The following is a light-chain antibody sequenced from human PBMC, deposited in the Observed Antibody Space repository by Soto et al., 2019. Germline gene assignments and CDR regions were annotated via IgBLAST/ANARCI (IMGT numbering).Light chain of an antibody. CDR3: QQYHNSPVT. J-gene: IGKJ4*01. CDR1: QEISTH. CDR2: DAS. Sequence: DIQMTQSPSSLSASVGDRVTITCRASQEISTHLAWFQQKPGKPPKSLIYDASSLQSGVPSKFSGSASGTDFTLTISSMQPEDFATYYCQQYHNSPVTFGGGTKVEIK. V-gene: IGKV1-16*02.